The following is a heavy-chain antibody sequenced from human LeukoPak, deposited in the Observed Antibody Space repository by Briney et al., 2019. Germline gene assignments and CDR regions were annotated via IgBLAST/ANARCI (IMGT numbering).Heavy chain of an antibody. Sequence: SETLSLTCTVSGGSISSGDYYWSWIRQPPGKGLEWIGYIYYSGSTYYNPSLKSRVTISVDTSKNQFSLKLSSVIDAERALDNXARVVLMVYXXXYYXXDVWXKGTTVTVSS. J-gene: IGHJ6*03. CDR2: IYYSGST. CDR1: GGSISSGDYY. CDR3: ARVVLMVYXXXYYXXDV. D-gene: IGHD2-8*01. V-gene: IGHV4-30-4*08.